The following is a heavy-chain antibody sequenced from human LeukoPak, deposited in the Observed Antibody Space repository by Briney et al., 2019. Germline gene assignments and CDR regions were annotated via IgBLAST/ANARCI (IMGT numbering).Heavy chain of an antibody. Sequence: SETLSLTCAVSGYSISSGYYWGWIRQPPGKGLEWFGSIYHSGSTYYNPSLKSRVTISVDTSKNQFSLKLSSVTAADTAVYYCASAPRRGWYSYGFSCDYWGQGTLVTVSS. J-gene: IGHJ4*02. CDR1: GYSISSGYY. CDR2: IYHSGST. CDR3: ASAPRRGWYSYGFSCDY. V-gene: IGHV4-38-2*01. D-gene: IGHD5-18*01.